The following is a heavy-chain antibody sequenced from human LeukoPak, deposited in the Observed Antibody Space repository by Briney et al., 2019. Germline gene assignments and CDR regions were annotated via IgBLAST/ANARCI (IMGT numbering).Heavy chain of an antibody. D-gene: IGHD1-26*01. CDR3: ARAQLGTPTDY. J-gene: IGHJ4*02. V-gene: IGHV3-74*03. Sequence: PGGSLRLSCAASGFTFSSFAMYWVRQVPGKGLVWVSRVQSDGSGSMYANSVMGRFTISRDNSKNMLYLQMNSLTAEDTAVYFCARAQLGTPTDYWGQGTQVTVSS. CDR1: GFTFSSFA. CDR2: VQSDGSGS.